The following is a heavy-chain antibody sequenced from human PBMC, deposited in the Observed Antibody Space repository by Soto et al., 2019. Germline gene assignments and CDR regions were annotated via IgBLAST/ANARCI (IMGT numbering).Heavy chain of an antibody. V-gene: IGHV4-4*02. D-gene: IGHD1-1*01. CDR1: GGSISSSNW. Sequence: PSETLSLTCAVSGGSISSSNWWSWVRQPPGKGLEWIGYIYHSGSTLYNPSLKSRVTISVDKSKNQFSLKLSSVTAADTAVYYCARDQLEGNWFDPWGQGTLVTVSS. CDR3: ARDQLEGNWFDP. J-gene: IGHJ5*02. CDR2: IYHSGST.